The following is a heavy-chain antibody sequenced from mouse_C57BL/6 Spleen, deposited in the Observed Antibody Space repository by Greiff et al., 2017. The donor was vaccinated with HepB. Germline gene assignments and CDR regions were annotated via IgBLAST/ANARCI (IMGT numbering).Heavy chain of an antibody. D-gene: IGHD1-1*01. CDR3: ARGYYGSSYSRYFDV. CDR2: IYPGDGDT. J-gene: IGHJ1*03. CDR1: GYAFSSSW. Sequence: QVQLKESGPELVKPGASVKISCKASGYAFSSSWMNWVKQRPGKGLEWIGRIYPGDGDTNYNGKFKGKATLTADKSSSTAYMQLSSLTSEDSAVYFCARGYYGSSYSRYFDVWGTGTTVTVSS. V-gene: IGHV1-82*01.